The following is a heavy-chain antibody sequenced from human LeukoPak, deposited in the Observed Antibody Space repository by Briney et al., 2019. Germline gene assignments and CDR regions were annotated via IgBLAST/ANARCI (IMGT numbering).Heavy chain of an antibody. CDR3: AKDMAQWLSQSSES. Sequence: GGSLRLSCAASGFTFRTYAMNWVRQAPGKGLEWVSVISGRGGSTYYADSVKGRFTISRDNSNNTVYLQMNSLRVEDTAVYYCAKDMAQWLSQSSESWGQGTLVTVSS. CDR1: GFTFRTYA. J-gene: IGHJ5*02. CDR2: ISGRGGST. V-gene: IGHV3-23*01. D-gene: IGHD6-19*01.